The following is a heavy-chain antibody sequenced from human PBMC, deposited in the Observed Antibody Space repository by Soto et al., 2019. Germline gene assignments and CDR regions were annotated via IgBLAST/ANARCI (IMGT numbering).Heavy chain of an antibody. D-gene: IGHD6-19*01. J-gene: IGHJ5*02. CDR2: ISGSGGAT. CDR3: AKDDSGWDNWFDP. CDR1: GFTFGTYA. Sequence: EVQLLESGGGLVQPGGSLRLSCAASGFTFGTYAMSWVRQAPGKGLEWVTTISGSGGATYYADSVKGRFTISRDNSKNMLYLQMHSLRAEDTAVYYCAKDDSGWDNWFDPWGQGTLVTVSS. V-gene: IGHV3-23*01.